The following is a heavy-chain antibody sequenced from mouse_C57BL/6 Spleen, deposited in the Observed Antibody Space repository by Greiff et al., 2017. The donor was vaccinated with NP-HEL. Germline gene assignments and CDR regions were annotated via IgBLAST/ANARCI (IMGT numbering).Heavy chain of an antibody. CDR3: AREGAAQATRDYAMDY. V-gene: IGHV1-81*01. CDR2: IYPRSGNT. CDR1: GYTFTSYG. D-gene: IGHD3-2*02. Sequence: QVQLQQSGAELARPGASVKLSCKASGYTFTSYGISWVKQRTGQGLEWIGEIYPRSGNTYYNEKFKGKATLTADKSSSTAYMELRSLTSEDSAVYFCAREGAAQATRDYAMDYWGQGTSVTVSS. J-gene: IGHJ4*01.